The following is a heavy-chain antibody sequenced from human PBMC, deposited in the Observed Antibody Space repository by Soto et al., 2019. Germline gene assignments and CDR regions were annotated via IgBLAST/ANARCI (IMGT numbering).Heavy chain of an antibody. CDR1: GGSIGSDGYY. J-gene: IGHJ4*02. D-gene: IGHD1-26*01. CDR2: IHYSGVT. V-gene: IGHV4-31*03. CDR3: ARAVGQIDY. Sequence: QVQLQESGPGLVKPSQTLSLTCTVSGGSIGSDGYYWSWIRQHPGKGLEYIGHIHYSGVTYYNSSLKSRVIISVDTSRTQFSLSLNSVTAADTAVYYCARAVGQIDYWGQGTLVTVSS.